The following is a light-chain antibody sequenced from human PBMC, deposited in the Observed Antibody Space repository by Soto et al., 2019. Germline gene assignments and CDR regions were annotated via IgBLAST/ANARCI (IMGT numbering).Light chain of an antibody. Sequence: SVLTQPPPASGSPGPSVTLSCPGTSSDFVGLNYVSWYKQHPGKAPKLMIYEVSRRPSGVPDRFSGSKSGNTASLTVSGLQAEDEADYYCSSYAGSNNYVLGTGTKVTVL. CDR1: SSDFVGLNY. V-gene: IGLV2-8*01. CDR2: EVS. CDR3: SSYAGSNNYV. J-gene: IGLJ1*01.